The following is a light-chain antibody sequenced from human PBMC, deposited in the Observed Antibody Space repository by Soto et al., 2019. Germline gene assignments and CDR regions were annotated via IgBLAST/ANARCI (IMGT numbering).Light chain of an antibody. CDR2: WAS. Sequence: DIVMTQSPDSLAVSLGERATINCKSSQNILYTNNKNYLVWYQQKPGQPPKLLISWASTRESGVPDRFSGSGSGTDFTLTISRLEPEDFAVYYCQQYGSSPLTFGGGTKVEIK. V-gene: IGKV4-1*01. CDR3: QQYGSSPLT. CDR1: QNILYTNNKNY. J-gene: IGKJ4*01.